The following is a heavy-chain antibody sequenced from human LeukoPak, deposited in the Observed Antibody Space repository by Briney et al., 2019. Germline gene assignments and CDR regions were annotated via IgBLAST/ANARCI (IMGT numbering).Heavy chain of an antibody. CDR3: ARDGGKLLSKAYDF. CDR1: GYTFTGYY. V-gene: IGHV1-2*02. J-gene: IGHJ4*02. CDR2: INPDTGGT. Sequence: ASVKVSCKASGYTFTGYYLRWVRQAPGQGLEWMGWINPDTGGTSYAQKFLGRVTMTRDTSISAVFMEVRRLRSDDTAVYYCARDGGKLLSKAYDFWGQGTLVTVSS. D-gene: IGHD2-21*01.